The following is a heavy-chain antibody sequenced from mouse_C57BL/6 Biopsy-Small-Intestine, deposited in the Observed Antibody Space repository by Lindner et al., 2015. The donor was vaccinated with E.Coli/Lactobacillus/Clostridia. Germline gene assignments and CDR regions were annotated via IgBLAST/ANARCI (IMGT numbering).Heavy chain of an antibody. CDR2: IDPETGGT. J-gene: IGHJ3*01. Sequence: VQLQESGAELVRPGASVTLSCKASGYKFTDYEIHWVKQTPVHGLEWIGAIDPETGGTAYNQKFRGKAIPTADKSSSSAYMELHSLTSEDSAVYYCTRTDYSTRFAYWGQGTLVTVSA. CDR1: GYKFTDYE. CDR3: TRTDYSTRFAY. V-gene: IGHV1-15*01. D-gene: IGHD2-5*01.